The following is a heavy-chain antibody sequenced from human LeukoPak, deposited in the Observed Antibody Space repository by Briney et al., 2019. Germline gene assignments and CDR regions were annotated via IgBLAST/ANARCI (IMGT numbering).Heavy chain of an antibody. CDR3: ARRDTAMVNFDY. Sequence: SETLSLTCTVSGGSISSGDYYWSWIRQPPGKGLEWIGYIYYSGSTYYNPSLKSRVTISVGTSKNQFSLKLSSVTAADTAVYYGARRDTAMVNFDYWGQGTLVTVSS. CDR1: GGSISSGDYY. CDR2: IYYSGST. D-gene: IGHD5-18*01. J-gene: IGHJ4*02. V-gene: IGHV4-30-4*08.